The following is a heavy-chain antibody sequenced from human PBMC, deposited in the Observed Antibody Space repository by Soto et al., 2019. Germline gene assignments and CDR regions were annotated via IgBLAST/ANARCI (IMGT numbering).Heavy chain of an antibody. V-gene: IGHV4-34*01. J-gene: IGHJ4*02. CDR1: GGSFSGYY. CDR3: ARPLRYFDWPLGY. Sequence: QVQLQQWGAGLLKPSETLSLTCAVYGGSFSGYYWSWFRQPPGKELEWIGEINHSGSTNYNPSLKSRVTISVDTSKNQFSLKLSSVTAADTAVYYCARPLRYFDWPLGYWGQGTLVTVSS. CDR2: INHSGST. D-gene: IGHD3-9*01.